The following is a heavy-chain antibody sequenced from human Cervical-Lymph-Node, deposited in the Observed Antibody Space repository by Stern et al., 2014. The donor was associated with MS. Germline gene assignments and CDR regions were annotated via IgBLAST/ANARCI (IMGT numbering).Heavy chain of an antibody. V-gene: IGHV1-18*01. Sequence: VQLVESGAEVKKPGASVKVSCKASGYSFTTFGISWVRQAPGQGLECMGWINTISGDTNYAQSFQGRVTMTTDTSTGTAYMELSSLRSDDTAVYYCARGWELTPWGQGTLVTVSS. CDR2: INTISGDT. CDR3: ARGWELTP. CDR1: GYSFTTFG. J-gene: IGHJ4*02. D-gene: IGHD1-26*01.